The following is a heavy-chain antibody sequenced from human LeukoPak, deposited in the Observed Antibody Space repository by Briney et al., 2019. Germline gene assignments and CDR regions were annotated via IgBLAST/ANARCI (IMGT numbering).Heavy chain of an antibody. D-gene: IGHD2-15*01. J-gene: IGHJ3*02. CDR2: ISSSSSYI. V-gene: IGHV3-21*01. Sequence: GGSLRLSCAASGFTFSSYAMSWVRQAPGKGLEWVSSISSSSSYIYYADSVKGRFTISRDNAKNSLYLQMNSLRAGDTAVYYCARARNEILRDNDAFDIWGQGTMVTVSS. CDR3: ARARNEILRDNDAFDI. CDR1: GFTFSSYA.